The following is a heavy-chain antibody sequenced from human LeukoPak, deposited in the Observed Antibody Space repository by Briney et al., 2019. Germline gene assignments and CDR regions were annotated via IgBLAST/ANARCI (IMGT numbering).Heavy chain of an antibody. CDR1: GGTFSSYA. Sequence: ASVTVSCKASGGTFSSYAISWVRQAPGQGLEWMGWINPNSGGTNYAQKFQGRVTMTRDTSISTAYMELSRLRSDDTAVYYCAKGGTGWYFDLWGRGTLVTVSS. V-gene: IGHV1-2*02. J-gene: IGHJ2*01. CDR2: INPNSGGT. CDR3: AKGGTGWYFDL. D-gene: IGHD3/OR15-3a*01.